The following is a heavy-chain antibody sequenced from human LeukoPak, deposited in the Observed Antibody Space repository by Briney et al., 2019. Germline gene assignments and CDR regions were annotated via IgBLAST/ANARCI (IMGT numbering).Heavy chain of an antibody. CDR2: INHSGST. CDR3: ARGRGVGARFDY. V-gene: IGHV4-34*01. Sequence: GSLRLSCAASGFTFSSYAMSWVRQPPGKGLEWIGEINHSGSTNYNPSLKSRVTISVDTSKNQFSLKLSSVTAADTAVYYCARGRGVGARFDYWGQGTLVTVSS. J-gene: IGHJ4*02. CDR1: GFTFSSYA. D-gene: IGHD1-26*01.